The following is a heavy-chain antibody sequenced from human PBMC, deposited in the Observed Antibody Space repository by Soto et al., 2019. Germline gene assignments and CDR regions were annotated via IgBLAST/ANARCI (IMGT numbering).Heavy chain of an antibody. CDR2: ISYDGSNK. CDR3: AKDIVAYGGNYYYYMDV. Sequence: QVQLVESGGGVVQPGRSLRLSCAASGFTFSSYGMHWVRQAPGNGLEWVAVISYDGSNKYYADSVKGRFTISRDNSKNTLYLQMNSLRAEDTAVYYCAKDIVAYGGNYYYYMDVWGKGTTVTVSS. V-gene: IGHV3-30*18. D-gene: IGHD2-21*01. J-gene: IGHJ6*03. CDR1: GFTFSSYG.